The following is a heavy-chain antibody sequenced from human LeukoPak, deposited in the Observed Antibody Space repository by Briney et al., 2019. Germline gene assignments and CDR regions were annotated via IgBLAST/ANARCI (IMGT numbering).Heavy chain of an antibody. V-gene: IGHV3-9*01. J-gene: IGHJ4*02. CDR1: GFSFDDYD. D-gene: IGHD3-10*01. CDR2: ISWNSAYI. Sequence: GGSLRLSCADAGFSFDDYDMHWVRQAPGKGLEYVSGISWNSAYIVYADSVKGGFTISRDNAKNSLYLQMNSLRPEDTALYYCAKDILRSGAAFDYWGQGTLATVSS. CDR3: AKDILRSGAAFDY.